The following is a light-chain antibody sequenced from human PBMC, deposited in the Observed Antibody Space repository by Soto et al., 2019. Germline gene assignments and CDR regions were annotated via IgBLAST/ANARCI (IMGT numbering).Light chain of an antibody. CDR1: SSDVGGYNY. CDR3: ISFTSRHIHV. CDR2: DVT. Sequence: QSALTQPASVSGSPGQSITISCTGTSSDVGGYNYVSWYQQHPGRAPKLIIYDVTNRPSGISNRFSGSKSGNTASLTISGLQTEDEADYYCISFTSRHIHVFGTGTKVTV. J-gene: IGLJ1*01. V-gene: IGLV2-14*03.